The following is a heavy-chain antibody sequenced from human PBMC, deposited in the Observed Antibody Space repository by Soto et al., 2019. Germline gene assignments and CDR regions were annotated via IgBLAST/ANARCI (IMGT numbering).Heavy chain of an antibody. D-gene: IGHD5-12*01. CDR3: ASARVRGYSGPSYYYYMDV. V-gene: IGHV3-11*01. CDR1: GFTFSDYY. Sequence: QVQLVESGGGLVKPGGSLRLSCAASGFTFSDYYMSWIRQAQGKGLEWVSYISSSGSTIYYADSVKGRFTISRDNAKNSLYLQMNSLRAEDTAVYYCASARVRGYSGPSYYYYMDVWGKGTTVTVSS. CDR2: ISSSGSTI. J-gene: IGHJ6*03.